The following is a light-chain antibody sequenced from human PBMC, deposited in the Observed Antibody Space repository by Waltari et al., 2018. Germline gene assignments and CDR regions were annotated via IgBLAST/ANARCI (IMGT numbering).Light chain of an antibody. CDR1: GLPKQY. CDR3: YSKDTDGGSQGK. V-gene: IGLV3-10*01. J-gene: IGLJ2*01. Sequence: YDLTPPPSVSVSPGQTAAITCAGDGLPKQYTFYYQQNPGQAPVLVMYDDNKSPSGIPGRFSGSSAGTVATLTITGAQVDDEADYYCYSKDTDGGSQGKIGGGTKLTVL. CDR2: DDN.